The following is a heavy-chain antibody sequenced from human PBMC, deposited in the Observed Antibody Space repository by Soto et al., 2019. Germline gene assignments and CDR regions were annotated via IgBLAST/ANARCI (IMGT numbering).Heavy chain of an antibody. CDR1: GFTFDDYA. J-gene: IGHJ6*01. CDR2: ISWNSGSI. CDR3: AKALGPGGYYGGSGYYGMDV. V-gene: IGHV3-9*01. D-gene: IGHD3-22*01. Sequence: EVQLVESGGGLVQPGRSLRLSCAASGFTFDDYAMHWVRQAPGKGLEWVSGISWNSGSIGYADSVKGRFTISRDNAKNSLYLQMNSLRAEDTALYYCAKALGPGGYYGGSGYYGMDVW.